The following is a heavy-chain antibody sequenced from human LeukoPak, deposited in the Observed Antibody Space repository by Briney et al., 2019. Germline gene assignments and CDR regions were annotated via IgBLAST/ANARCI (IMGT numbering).Heavy chain of an antibody. Sequence: SETLSLTCTVSVGSISSYYRSWIRQPPGKGLEWIGYIYYSGSTNYNPSLTRRATISVATSKYQFYLKLSSVTAAATDVYYCASGSWWYYFDYWGQGTLVTVSS. CDR2: IYYSGST. CDR1: VGSISSYY. CDR3: ASGSWWYYFDY. V-gene: IGHV4-59*01. D-gene: IGHD2-15*01. J-gene: IGHJ4*02.